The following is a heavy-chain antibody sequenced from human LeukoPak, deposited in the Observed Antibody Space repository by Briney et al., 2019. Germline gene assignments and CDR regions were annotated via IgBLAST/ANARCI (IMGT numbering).Heavy chain of an antibody. D-gene: IGHD3-22*01. Sequence: ASVKVSCKASGYAFTSYDINWVRQATGQGLEWMGWMNPNSGNTGYAQKFQGRVTMTRNTSISTAYMELSSLRSEDTAVYYCARVPGSYYYDSSGYYDAFGIWGQGTMVTVSS. CDR1: GYAFTSYD. CDR2: MNPNSGNT. V-gene: IGHV1-8*01. J-gene: IGHJ3*02. CDR3: ARVPGSYYYDSSGYYDAFGI.